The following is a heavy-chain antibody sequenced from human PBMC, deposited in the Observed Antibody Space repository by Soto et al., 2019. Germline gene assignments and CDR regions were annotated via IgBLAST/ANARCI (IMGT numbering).Heavy chain of an antibody. Sequence: ESLSVTVADDGGSFSGYYWGWIRQPPGKGLEWIGEINHSGSTNYNPSLKSRVTISVDTSKNQFSLKLSSVTAADTAAYYCASSGPNDYDFWSGYYTNYYGMDVWGQGTTVTVSS. D-gene: IGHD3-3*01. CDR1: GGSFSGYY. J-gene: IGHJ6*02. V-gene: IGHV4-34*01. CDR2: INHSGST. CDR3: ASSGPNDYDFWSGYYTNYYGMDV.